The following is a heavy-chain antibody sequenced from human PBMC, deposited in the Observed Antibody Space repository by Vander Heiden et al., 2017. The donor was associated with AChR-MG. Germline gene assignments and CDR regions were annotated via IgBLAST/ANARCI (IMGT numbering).Heavy chain of an antibody. CDR2: IYHSGST. CDR1: GYSISSGYY. V-gene: IGHV4-38-2*02. CDR3: AREGARSRRIAAAGNNPSFDY. Sequence: QVQLQESGPGLVKPSETLSLTCAVSGYSISSGYYWGWIRQPPGKGLEWIGSIYHSGSTYYNPSLKSRVTISVDTSKNQFSLKLSSVTAADTAVYYCAREGARSRRIAAAGNNPSFDYWGQGTLVTVSS. J-gene: IGHJ4*02. D-gene: IGHD6-13*01.